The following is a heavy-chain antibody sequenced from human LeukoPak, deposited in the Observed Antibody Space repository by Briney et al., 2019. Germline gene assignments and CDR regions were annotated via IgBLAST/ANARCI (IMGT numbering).Heavy chain of an antibody. D-gene: IGHD4-17*01. CDR2: IYYSGST. CDR1: GGSISSYY. J-gene: IGHJ4*02. Sequence: SETLSLTCTVSGGSISSYYWSWIRQPPGKGLEWIGYIYYSGSTNYNPSLKSRVTISVDTSKNQFSLKLSSVTAADTAVYYCASYGDFGYFDYWRQGTLVTVSS. CDR3: ASYGDFGYFDY. V-gene: IGHV4-59*01.